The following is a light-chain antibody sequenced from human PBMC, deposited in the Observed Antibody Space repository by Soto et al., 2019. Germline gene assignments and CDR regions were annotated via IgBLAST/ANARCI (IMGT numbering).Light chain of an antibody. J-gene: IGKJ2*01. CDR3: QQYCSSPYT. V-gene: IGKV3-20*01. Sequence: EIVLTQSPGTLSLSPGERATHSCRASQSVSSSYLAWYQQKPGQAPRLLIYGASSRATGIPDRFSGSGSGTDFTLTISRLEPEDFAVYYCQQYCSSPYTFGQGTKLEIK. CDR2: GAS. CDR1: QSVSSSY.